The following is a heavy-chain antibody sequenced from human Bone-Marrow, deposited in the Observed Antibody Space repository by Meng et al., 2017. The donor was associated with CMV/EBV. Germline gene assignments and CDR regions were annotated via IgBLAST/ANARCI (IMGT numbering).Heavy chain of an antibody. J-gene: IGHJ4*02. D-gene: IGHD3-3*01. Sequence: LSCAASGCTLSSYAIHWVRQAPGKGLEWVAVISHDSTNAFFADSVKGRFTVSRDNSKNTLYLQMDSLGPEDTAVYYCVRDTWSYFDYWGQGTLVTVSS. CDR2: ISHDSTNA. CDR3: VRDTWSYFDY. V-gene: IGHV3-30*04. CDR1: GCTLSSYA.